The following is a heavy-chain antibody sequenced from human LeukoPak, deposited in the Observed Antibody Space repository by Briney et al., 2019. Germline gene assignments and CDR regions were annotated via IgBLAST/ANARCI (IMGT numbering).Heavy chain of an antibody. CDR1: GFTVSSNY. J-gene: IGHJ3*02. V-gene: IGHV3-53*01. Sequence: PGGSLRLSCAASGFTVSSNYMSWVRQAPGKGLEWVSVIYSGGSTYYADSVKGRFTISRDNSKNTLYLQMNSLRAEDTAVYYCAGTYYYDSSGYYWDAFDIWGQGTMVTVSS. D-gene: IGHD3-22*01. CDR2: IYSGGST. CDR3: AGTYYYDSSGYYWDAFDI.